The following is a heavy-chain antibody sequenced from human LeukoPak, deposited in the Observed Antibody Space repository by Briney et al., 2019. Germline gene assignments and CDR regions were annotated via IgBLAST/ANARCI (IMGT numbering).Heavy chain of an antibody. CDR2: INHSGST. D-gene: IGHD2-8*02. CDR3: ACRSSTGSLPGDWFDP. J-gene: IGHJ5*02. V-gene: IGHV4-34*01. CDR1: GGSFSGYY. Sequence: PSETLSLTCAVYGGSFSGYYWSWIRQPPGKGLEWIGEINHSGSTNYNPSLKSRVTISVDTSKNQFSLKLSSVTAADTAVYYCACRSSTGSLPGDWFDPWGQGTLVTVSS.